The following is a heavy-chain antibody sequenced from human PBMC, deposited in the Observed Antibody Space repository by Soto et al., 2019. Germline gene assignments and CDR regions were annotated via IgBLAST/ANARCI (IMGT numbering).Heavy chain of an antibody. CDR3: VRDIVVAPPSIIYYYGMDV. Sequence: GGSLRLSCAASGFTFSSYGMHWARQAPGKGMGWVAVIWYDGRNKYYADSVKGRFTISRDNSKNTLYLQMNSLRAEDTAVYYCVRDIVVAPPSIIYYYGMDVWGQGTTVTVSS. J-gene: IGHJ6*02. CDR2: IWYDGRNK. CDR1: GFTFSSYG. D-gene: IGHD2-2*01. V-gene: IGHV3-33*01.